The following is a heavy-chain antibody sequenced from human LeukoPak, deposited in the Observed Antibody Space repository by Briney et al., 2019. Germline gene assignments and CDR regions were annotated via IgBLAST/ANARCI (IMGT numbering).Heavy chain of an antibody. D-gene: IGHD2-21*01. J-gene: IGHJ6*03. CDR3: ARDPHIPYYYYYMDV. Sequence: GASVKVSCKASGYTFTSYGISWVRQAPGQGLEWMGWISAYNGNTNYAQKLQGRVTMTRDTSISTAYMELSRLRSDDTAVYYCARDPHIPYYYYYMDVWGKGTTVTVSS. CDR1: GYTFTSYG. CDR2: ISAYNGNT. V-gene: IGHV1-18*01.